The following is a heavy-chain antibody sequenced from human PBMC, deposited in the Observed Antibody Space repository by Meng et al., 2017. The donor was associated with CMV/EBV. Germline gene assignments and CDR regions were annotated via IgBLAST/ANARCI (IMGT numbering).Heavy chain of an antibody. CDR3: ASNVDTAMVS. CDR1: GYTFTSYG. V-gene: IGHV1-18*01. CDR2: ISAYNGNT. J-gene: IGHJ4*02. Sequence: KVSCKAYGYTFTSYGISWVRQAPGQGLEWMGWISAYNGNTNYAQKLQGRVTMTTDTSTSTAYMELRSLRSDDTAVYYCASNVDTAMVSWGQGTLVTVSS. D-gene: IGHD5-18*01.